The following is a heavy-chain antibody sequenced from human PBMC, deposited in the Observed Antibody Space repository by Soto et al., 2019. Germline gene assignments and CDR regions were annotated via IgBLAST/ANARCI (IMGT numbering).Heavy chain of an antibody. J-gene: IGHJ5*02. CDR2: INIGNGNT. V-gene: IGHV1-3*04. Sequence: QVQLVQSGAEVKKPGASVKVSCKASGYTFTYYPIHWVRQAPGQRLEWMGWINIGNGNTASSQKFQDRVTITRETSASTAYMELTSLRSEDTAVYYCAREPLCGGRCYDNYFDPWGQGTLVTVSS. CDR1: GYTFTYYP. D-gene: IGHD2-15*01. CDR3: AREPLCGGRCYDNYFDP.